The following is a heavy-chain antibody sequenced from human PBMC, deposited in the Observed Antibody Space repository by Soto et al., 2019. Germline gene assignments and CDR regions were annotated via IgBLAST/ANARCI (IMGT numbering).Heavy chain of an antibody. J-gene: IGHJ4*02. CDR3: ARACSSNSCYDVFDY. CDR1: GGSIRSYY. Sequence: SETLSLTCTVSGGSIRSYYWSWIRQPAGKGLEWIGRIYTSGSTNYNPSLKRRVTMSVDTSKNQFSLKLSSVTAADTAVYYCARACSSNSCYDVFDYWGQGTLVTVSS. V-gene: IGHV4-4*07. CDR2: IYTSGST. D-gene: IGHD2-2*01.